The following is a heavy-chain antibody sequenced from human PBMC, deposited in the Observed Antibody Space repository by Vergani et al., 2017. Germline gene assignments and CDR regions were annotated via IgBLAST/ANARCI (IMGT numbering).Heavy chain of an antibody. Sequence: QVQLVESGGGVVQPGGSLRLSCAASGFTFSSYGMHWVRQAPGKGLEWVAFIRYDGSNKYYADSVKGRFTISRDNSKNTLYLQMNSLRAEDTAVYYCAKDDPPAARWKGVYYYGMDVWGQGTTVTVSS. CDR2: IRYDGSNK. J-gene: IGHJ6*02. V-gene: IGHV3-30*02. CDR3: AKDDPPAARWKGVYYYGMDV. D-gene: IGHD2-2*01. CDR1: GFTFSSYG.